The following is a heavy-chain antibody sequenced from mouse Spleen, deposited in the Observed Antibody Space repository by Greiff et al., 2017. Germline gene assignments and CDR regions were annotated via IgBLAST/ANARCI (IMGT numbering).Heavy chain of an antibody. CDR2: INPSSGYT. V-gene: IGHV1-4*01. Sequence: VQLQQSGAELARPGASVKMSCKASGYTFTSYTMHWVKQRPGQGLEWIGYINPSSGYTKYNQKFKDKATLTADKSSSTAYMQLSSLTSEDSAVYYCARNGPYYGNYGGAMDYWGQGTSVTVSS. CDR1: GYTFTSYT. J-gene: IGHJ4*01. CDR3: ARNGPYYGNYGGAMDY. D-gene: IGHD2-10*01.